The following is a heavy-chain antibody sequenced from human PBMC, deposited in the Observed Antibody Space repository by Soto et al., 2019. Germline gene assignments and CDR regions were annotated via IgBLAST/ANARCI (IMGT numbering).Heavy chain of an antibody. CDR2: VYYSGST. V-gene: IGHV4-39*01. Sequence: PSETLSLACRVSGGPITSNNYNWGWIRQPPGKGLEWIGSVYYSGSTYHSPSLKSRVTMSVDTAKNEFSLKLSSVTAAETAVYYCASSFHRRYFDYWGQGTLVTVSS. CDR1: GGPITSNNYN. J-gene: IGHJ4*02. CDR3: ASSFHRRYFDY.